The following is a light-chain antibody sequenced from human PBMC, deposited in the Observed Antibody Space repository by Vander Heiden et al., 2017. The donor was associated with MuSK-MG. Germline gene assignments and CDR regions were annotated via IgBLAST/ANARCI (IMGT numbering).Light chain of an antibody. J-gene: IGKJ1*01. CDR2: WAS. Sequence: LLITPSPDSLAVSLGERATINCKASQSVLYSSNNKNYLAWYQQKPGQPPKLLIYWASTRESGVPDRFSGSGSGTDFTLTISSLQAEDVAVYYCQQDYSTPWTFGPGTKVEIK. CDR1: QSVLYSSNNKNY. CDR3: QQDYSTPWT. V-gene: IGKV4-1*01.